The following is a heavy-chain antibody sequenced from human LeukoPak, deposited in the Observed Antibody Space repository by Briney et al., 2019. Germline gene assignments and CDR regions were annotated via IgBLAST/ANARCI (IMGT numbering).Heavy chain of an antibody. Sequence: GGSLRLSCAASGFKFSSYAMSWVRQAPGKGLEWVSSISGSSDNIYYPDSLKGRFTISRDNSINTLYLQMSRMTSDDTAVYYCVYYRICGVVRWFDPWGQGKLVTVSS. V-gene: IGHV3-23*01. CDR1: GFKFSSYA. CDR3: VYYRICGVVRWFDP. D-gene: IGHD3-3*02. J-gene: IGHJ5*02. CDR2: ISGSSDNI.